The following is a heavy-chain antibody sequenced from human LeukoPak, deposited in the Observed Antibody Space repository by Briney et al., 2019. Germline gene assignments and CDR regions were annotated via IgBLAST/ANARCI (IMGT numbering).Heavy chain of an antibody. D-gene: IGHD3-22*01. CDR2: INHSGST. CDR3: ARAPTATTDSSGYYVWFDP. V-gene: IGHV4-34*01. J-gene: IGHJ5*02. Sequence: SETLSLTCAVYGGSFSGYYWSWIRQPPGKGLEWIGEINHSGSTNYNPSLKSRVTISVDTSKNQFSLKLSSVTAADTAVNYCARAPTATTDSSGYYVWFDPWGQGTLVTVSS. CDR1: GGSFSGYY.